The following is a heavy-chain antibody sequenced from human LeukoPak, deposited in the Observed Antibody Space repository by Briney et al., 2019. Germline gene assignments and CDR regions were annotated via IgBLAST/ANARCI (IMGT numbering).Heavy chain of an antibody. J-gene: IGHJ3*02. CDR2: IYYSGST. CDR3: ARAEEWELLRAFDI. Sequence: PSETLSLTCTVSGGSISSSSYYWGWIRQPPGKGLEWIGSIYYSGSTYYNPSLKSRVTISVDTSKNQFSLKLSSVTAADTAVYYCARAEEWELLRAFDIWGQGTMVTVSS. CDR1: GGSISSSSYY. V-gene: IGHV4-39*07. D-gene: IGHD1-26*01.